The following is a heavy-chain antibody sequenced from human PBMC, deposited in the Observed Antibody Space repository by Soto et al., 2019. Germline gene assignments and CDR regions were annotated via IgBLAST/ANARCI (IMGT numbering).Heavy chain of an antibody. V-gene: IGHV1-8*01. D-gene: IGHD6-6*01. CDR1: GYTFTSYD. CDR2: MNPNSGNT. J-gene: IGHJ4*02. Sequence: QVQLVQSGAEVKKPGASVKVSCKASGYTFTSYDINWVRQATGQGLEWMGWMNPNSGNTGYAQKFQGRVTMTRNTSISTAYMELSSLRSEDTAVYYCARGPKRGEYSSSPDFDYWGQGTLVTVSS. CDR3: ARGPKRGEYSSSPDFDY.